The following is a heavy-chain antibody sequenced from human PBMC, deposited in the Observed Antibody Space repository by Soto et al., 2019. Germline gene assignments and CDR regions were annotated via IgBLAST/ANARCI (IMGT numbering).Heavy chain of an antibody. V-gene: IGHV4-4*02. CDR2: IYHSGSA. Sequence: QVQLRQSGPGLVKPSGTLSLTCAVSGASVSSSTWWSWVRQSPGKGLEWIGEIYHSGSANYNPSLRGRATISVDKSNTQFSLKMRYMTAADTAVYYCATLPPRIELRILPIPTWGQGTLVSVSS. CDR1: GASVSSSTW. CDR3: ATLPPRIELRILPIPT. D-gene: IGHD2-15*01. J-gene: IGHJ5*02.